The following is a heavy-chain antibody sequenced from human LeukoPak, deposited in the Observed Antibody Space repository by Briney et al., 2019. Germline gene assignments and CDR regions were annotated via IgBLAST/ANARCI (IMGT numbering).Heavy chain of an antibody. Sequence: VASVSVSCKASGYTFTSYGISWVRQAPGQGLEWMGWISACNGNTNYAQKLQGRVTMTTDTSTSTAYMELRSLRSDDTAVYYCARAGYCSSTSCYYPDAFDIWGQGTMVTVSS. V-gene: IGHV1-18*01. J-gene: IGHJ3*02. CDR2: ISACNGNT. CDR1: GYTFTSYG. D-gene: IGHD2-2*01. CDR3: ARAGYCSSTSCYYPDAFDI.